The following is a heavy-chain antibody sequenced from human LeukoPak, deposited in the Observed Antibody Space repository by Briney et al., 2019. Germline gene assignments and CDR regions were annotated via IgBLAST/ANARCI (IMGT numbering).Heavy chain of an antibody. Sequence: SETLSLTCAVHGGSFSGYYWSWSRQPPGKGLEWIGEINHSGSTNYNPSLKSRVTISVDTSKNQFSLKLSSVTAADTAVYYCARVTTCLQYYYYYGMDVWGQGTTVTVSS. CDR2: INHSGST. J-gene: IGHJ6*02. CDR3: ARVTTCLQYYYYYGMDV. D-gene: IGHD5/OR15-5a*01. CDR1: GGSFSGYY. V-gene: IGHV4-34*01.